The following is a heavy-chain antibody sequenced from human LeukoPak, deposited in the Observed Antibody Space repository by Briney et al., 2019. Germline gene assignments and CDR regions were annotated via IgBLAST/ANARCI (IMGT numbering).Heavy chain of an antibody. CDR3: ARWGAYDFTSYYYYGMDV. J-gene: IGHJ6*02. CDR2: MNPNSGNT. Sequence: ASAKVSCKASGYTFTSYDINWVRQAPGQGLEWMGWMNPNSGNTGYAQKFQGRVTMTRNTSISTAYMELSSLRSEDTAVYYCARWGAYDFTSYYYYGMDVWGQGTTVTVSS. V-gene: IGHV1-8*01. CDR1: GYTFTSYD. D-gene: IGHD3-3*01.